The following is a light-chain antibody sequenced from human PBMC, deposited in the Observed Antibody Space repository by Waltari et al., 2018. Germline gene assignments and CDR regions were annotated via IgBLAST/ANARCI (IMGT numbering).Light chain of an antibody. CDR1: QDINNN. V-gene: IGKV1-27*01. CDR3: QKYNSVPFT. Sequence: DIQMTQSPSSLSASVGDRVTITCWASQDINNNLAWYQQKPGQPPTLLIFAASTLQSGVPVRFSGSGSGTDFTLTISSLQPDDIGTYYCQKYNSVPFTFGPGTKVDL. J-gene: IGKJ3*01. CDR2: AAS.